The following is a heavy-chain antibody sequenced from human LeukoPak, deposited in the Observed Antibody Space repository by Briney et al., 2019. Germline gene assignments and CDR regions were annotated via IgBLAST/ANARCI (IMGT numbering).Heavy chain of an antibody. CDR2: ISSGSSSI. J-gene: IGHJ4*02. Sequence: GGSLRLSCAASGFTFSSYEMNWVRQAPGKGLEWVSYISSGSSSIFYADSVKGRFTISRDNAKNSLYLQMNSLRDEDTAVYYCARDRARRELPNFDYWGQGTLVTVSS. CDR1: GFTFSSYE. CDR3: ARDRARRELPNFDY. D-gene: IGHD1-7*01. V-gene: IGHV3-48*03.